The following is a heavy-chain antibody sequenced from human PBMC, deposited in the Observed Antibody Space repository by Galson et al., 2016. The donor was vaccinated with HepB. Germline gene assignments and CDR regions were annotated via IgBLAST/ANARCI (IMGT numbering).Heavy chain of an antibody. CDR3: AKGTLNYDISTGYFSYYFDY. D-gene: IGHD3-9*01. Sequence: SLRLSCAASGFTLNNFGMHWVRQAPGKGLEWVAVISYDGSNKYYADSMKGRFTISRDNSKNTLYLQMNNPRPEDTAVYYCAKGTLNYDISTGYFSYYFDYWGQGTLVTVSS. J-gene: IGHJ4*02. CDR2: ISYDGSNK. CDR1: GFTLNNFG. V-gene: IGHV3-30*18.